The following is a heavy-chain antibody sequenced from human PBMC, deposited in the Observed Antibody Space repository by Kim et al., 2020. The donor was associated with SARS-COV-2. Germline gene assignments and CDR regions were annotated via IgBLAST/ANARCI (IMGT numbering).Heavy chain of an antibody. D-gene: IGHD1-26*01. Sequence: YYNPSLKSRVTKSVATSKNQVSLKLSSVTAADTAVYYCARGVGATTYFDSWGQGTLVTVSS. J-gene: IGHJ4*02. V-gene: IGHV4-31*02. CDR3: ARGVGATTYFDS.